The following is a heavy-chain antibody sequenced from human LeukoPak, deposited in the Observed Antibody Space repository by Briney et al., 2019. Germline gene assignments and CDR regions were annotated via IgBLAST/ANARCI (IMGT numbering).Heavy chain of an antibody. CDR1: GGSISSYY. Sequence: SETLSLTCTVSGGSISSYYWSWIRQPPGKGLEWIGYIYYSGSTNYNPSLKSRVTISVDTSKNQFSLKLSSVTAADTAVYYCVRFGWVVPAAMFAFDYWGQGTLVTVSS. CDR2: IYYSGST. V-gene: IGHV4-59*08. J-gene: IGHJ4*02. D-gene: IGHD2-2*01. CDR3: VRFGWVVPAAMFAFDY.